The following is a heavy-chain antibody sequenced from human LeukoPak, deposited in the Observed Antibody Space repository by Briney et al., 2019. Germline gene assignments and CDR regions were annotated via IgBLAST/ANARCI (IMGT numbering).Heavy chain of an antibody. CDR3: AKGCSSTSCYADY. V-gene: IGHV3-30*18. D-gene: IGHD2-2*01. Sequence: GGSLRLSCAASGFTFSSYGMHWVRQAPGKGLEWVAVISYDGSNKYYADSVKGRFTISRDNSKNTLYLQMNSLRAEDTAVYYCAKGCSSTSCYADYWGQGTLVTVSS. J-gene: IGHJ4*02. CDR2: ISYDGSNK. CDR1: GFTFSSYG.